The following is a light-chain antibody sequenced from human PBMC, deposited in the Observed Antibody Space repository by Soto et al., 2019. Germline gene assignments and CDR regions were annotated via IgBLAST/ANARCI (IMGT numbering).Light chain of an antibody. CDR3: HQYKTNNT. CDR1: QSVSKW. Sequence: DIQMTQSPSTLSASVGDRVTITCRASQSVSKWLAWYQQKPGKAPKLLIYDVSRLETGVPSRYSGSGSLTEFTLTISGLQPDDFATYYCHQYKTNNTFGPGTKLEIK. CDR2: DVS. J-gene: IGKJ2*01. V-gene: IGKV1-5*01.